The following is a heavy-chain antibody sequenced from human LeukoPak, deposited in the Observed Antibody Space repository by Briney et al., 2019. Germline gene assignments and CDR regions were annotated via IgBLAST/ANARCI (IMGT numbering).Heavy chain of an antibody. J-gene: IGHJ4*02. CDR2: INHSGST. D-gene: IGHD3-3*01. V-gene: IGHV4-34*01. CDR1: GGSFSGYY. Sequence: SETLSLTCAVYGGSFSGYYWSWIRQPPGKGLEWIGEINHSGSTNYNPSPKSRVTISVDTSKNQFSLKLSSVTAADTAVYYCARGGLGVGRRYYDFWSGYYPIDYWGQGTLVTVSS. CDR3: ARGGLGVGRRYYDFWSGYYPIDY.